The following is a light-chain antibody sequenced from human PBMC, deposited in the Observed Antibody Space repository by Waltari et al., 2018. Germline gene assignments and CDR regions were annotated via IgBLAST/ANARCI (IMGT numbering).Light chain of an antibody. V-gene: IGKV3-15*01. J-gene: IGKJ1*01. CDR3: QQYNQWPPWA. CDR1: QSVGSK. CDR2: GAT. Sequence: EIVMTQSPATLSVSPGDRATLSCRASQSVGSKLAWYQQKPGQPPRLLMYGATTRATGIPARFSDSGSGTEFTLTISSLQSEDFAVYYCQQYNQWPPWAFGQGTKVEVK.